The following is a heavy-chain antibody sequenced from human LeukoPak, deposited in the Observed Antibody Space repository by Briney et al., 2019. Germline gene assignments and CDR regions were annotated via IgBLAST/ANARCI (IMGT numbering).Heavy chain of an antibody. CDR1: GGSISSYY. CDR3: ARVGIAVAGTGDYCYYGMDV. CDR2: IYYSGST. Sequence: SETLSLTCTVSGGSISSYYWSWIRQPPGKGLEWIGYIYYSGSTNYNPSLKSRVTISVDTSKNQFSLKLSSVTAADTAVYYCARVGIAVAGTGDYCYYGMDVWGQGTTVTVSS. V-gene: IGHV4-59*01. D-gene: IGHD6-19*01. J-gene: IGHJ6*02.